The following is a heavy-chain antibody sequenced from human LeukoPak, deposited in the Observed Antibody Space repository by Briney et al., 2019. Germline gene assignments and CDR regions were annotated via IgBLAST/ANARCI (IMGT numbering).Heavy chain of an antibody. V-gene: IGHV3-33*01. J-gene: IGHJ4*02. CDR3: ARVSESGNSDY. D-gene: IGHD4-23*01. Sequence: PGRCLRLSCAASGFSFTSYGMHWVRQAPGKGLEWVAVIWYDGTNKHYADSVKGRYTISRDTSNNMLYLQMNSLRAEDTAVYYCARVSESGNSDYWGQGTLVTVSS. CDR1: GFSFTSYG. CDR2: IWYDGTNK.